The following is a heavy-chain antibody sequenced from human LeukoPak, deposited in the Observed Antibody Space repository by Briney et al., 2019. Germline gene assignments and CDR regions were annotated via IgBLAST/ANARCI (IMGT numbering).Heavy chain of an antibody. V-gene: IGHV3-23*01. CDR3: AKVFLTHGYSYGYCDY. J-gene: IGHJ4*02. CDR1: GFTFSSYA. Sequence: PGGSLRLSCAASGFTFSSYAMSWVRQAPGKGLEWVSAISGSGGSTYYADSVKGRFTISRDNSKNTLYLQMRAEDTAVYYCAKVFLTHGYSYGYCDYWGQGTLVTVSS. D-gene: IGHD5-18*01. CDR2: ISGSGGST.